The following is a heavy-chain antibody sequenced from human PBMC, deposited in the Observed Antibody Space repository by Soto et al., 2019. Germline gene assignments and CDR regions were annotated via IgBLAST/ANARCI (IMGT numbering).Heavy chain of an antibody. Sequence: PSETLSLTXTVSGGSISSSSYYWGWIRQPPGKGLEWIGSIYYSGSTYYNPSLKSRVTISVDTSKNQFSLKLSSVTAADTAVYYCARSPILYVPPDTYYYYGMDVWGQGTTVTVSS. CDR2: IYYSGST. D-gene: IGHD2-8*01. CDR3: ARSPILYVPPDTYYYYGMDV. CDR1: GGSISSSSYY. V-gene: IGHV4-39*01. J-gene: IGHJ6*02.